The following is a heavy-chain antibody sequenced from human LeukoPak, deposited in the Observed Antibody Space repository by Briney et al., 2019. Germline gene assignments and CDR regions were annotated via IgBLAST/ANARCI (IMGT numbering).Heavy chain of an antibody. V-gene: IGHV4-34*01. J-gene: IGHJ5*02. Sequence: GSLRLSCTASGFTFCDYAMSWIRQPPGKGLEWIGEINHSGSTNYNPSLKSRVTISVDTSKNQFSLKLSSVTAADTAVYYCARGPLKSWWFDHWGQGTLVTVSS. CDR3: ARGPLKSWWFDH. CDR2: INHSGST. D-gene: IGHD1-1*01. CDR1: GFTFCDYA.